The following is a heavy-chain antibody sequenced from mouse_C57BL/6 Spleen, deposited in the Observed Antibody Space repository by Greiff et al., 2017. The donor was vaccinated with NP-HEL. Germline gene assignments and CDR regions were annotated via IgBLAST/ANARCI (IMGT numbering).Heavy chain of an antibody. Sequence: EVQLQQSGAELVKPGASVKLSCTASGFNIKDTYMHWVKQRPEQGLERIGRIDPANGNTKYDRKFQGKATIIADTTSDTAYLQLSRLTAEDTAVYYCARMNAWGEGTTLIGSS. CDR2: IDPANGNT. V-gene: IGHV14-3*02. CDR1: GFNIKDTY. CDR3: ARMNA. J-gene: IGHJ2*01.